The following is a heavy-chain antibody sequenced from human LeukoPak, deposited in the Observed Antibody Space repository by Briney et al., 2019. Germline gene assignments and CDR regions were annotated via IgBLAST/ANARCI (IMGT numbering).Heavy chain of an antibody. CDR1: GFTFTRYG. V-gene: IGHV3-30*18. CDR3: AKDHYYDSSGHFDY. D-gene: IGHD3-22*01. J-gene: IGHJ4*02. CDR2: ISSDESDK. Sequence: GRSLRLSCAASGFTFTRYGMHWVRQAPGKGLEWVAVISSDESDKYYADSVKGRFTISRDNSKNTLFLQMNSLGAQDTAVYYCAKDHYYDSSGHFDYWGQGTLVTVSS.